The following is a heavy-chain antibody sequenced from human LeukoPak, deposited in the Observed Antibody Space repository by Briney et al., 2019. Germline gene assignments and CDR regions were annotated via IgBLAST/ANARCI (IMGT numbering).Heavy chain of an antibody. CDR3: ARASSGYYYYYYGMDV. J-gene: IGHJ6*02. V-gene: IGHV3-7*01. Sequence: GGSLRLSCAASGFTFSSFWISWVRQAPGNGLEWVANIKQNGSEKYYVDSVKGRFTISRDNAKNSLYLQMNSLRAEDTAVYYCARASSGYYYYYYGMDVWGQGTTVTVSS. CDR2: IKQNGSEK. D-gene: IGHD3-22*01. CDR1: GFTFSSFW.